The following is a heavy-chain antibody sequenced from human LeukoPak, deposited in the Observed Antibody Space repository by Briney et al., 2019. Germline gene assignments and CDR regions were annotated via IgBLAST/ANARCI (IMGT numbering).Heavy chain of an antibody. CDR3: ARGSRTGGVDY. J-gene: IGHJ4*02. CDR1: GGSISSYY. D-gene: IGHD7-27*01. Sequence: SETLSLTCTVSGGSISSYYWSWIRQPPGKGLEWIGYTYYSGSTNYNPSLKSRVTISVDTSKNQFSLQLNSVTPEDTAVYYCARGSRTGGVDYWGQGTLVTVSS. V-gene: IGHV4-59*12. CDR2: TYYSGST.